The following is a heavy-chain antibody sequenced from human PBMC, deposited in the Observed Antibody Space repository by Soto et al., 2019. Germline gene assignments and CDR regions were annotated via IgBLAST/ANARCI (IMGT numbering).Heavy chain of an antibody. CDR2: MYDSGST. J-gene: IGHJ4*02. D-gene: IGHD1-26*01. V-gene: IGHV4-59*08. Sequence: QVQLQESGPGLVKPSETLSLTCSVSGGSISSNYWSWIRQPPGKGLEWIGNMYDSGSTNYNPSLKXXVXIXXDTSKNQFALKLSSVTAADTAVYYCARRRGSHFDYWGQGTLVIVSS. CDR1: GGSISSNY. CDR3: ARRRGSHFDY.